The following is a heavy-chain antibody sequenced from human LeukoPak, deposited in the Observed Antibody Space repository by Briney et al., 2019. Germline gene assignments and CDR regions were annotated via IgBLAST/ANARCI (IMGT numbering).Heavy chain of an antibody. V-gene: IGHV4-34*01. D-gene: IGHD2-21*02. CDR3: APIYGDFSDFDY. J-gene: IGHJ4*02. CDR2: TTHDGRT. Sequence: PSETLSLTCGVYGASSSNYYWNWIRQPPGKGLECIGETTHDGRTNYSPSLRGRATISGDTSKSQFSLKLYSVTAADTAVYYCAPIYGDFSDFDYWGLGPLVTVSS. CDR1: GASSSNYY.